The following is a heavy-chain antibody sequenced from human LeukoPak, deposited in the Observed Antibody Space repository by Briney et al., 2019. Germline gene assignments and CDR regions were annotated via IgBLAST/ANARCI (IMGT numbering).Heavy chain of an antibody. D-gene: IGHD4-17*01. V-gene: IGHV4-59*01. CDR1: VDSISTYY. J-gene: IGHJ3*02. CDR3: ARPTVTIPDGFDI. CDR2: IYYSGST. Sequence: PSETLSLTCTGSVDSISTYYWSWLRQPPGKGREWIGYIYYSGSTNYNPSLKSRVTISVDTSKNQFSLKLSSVAYADTAVYYCARPTVTIPDGFDIWGQGTMVTVSS.